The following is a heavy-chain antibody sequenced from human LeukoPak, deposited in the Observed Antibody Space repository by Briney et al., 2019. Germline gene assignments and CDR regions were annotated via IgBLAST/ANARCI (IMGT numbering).Heavy chain of an antibody. J-gene: IGHJ5*02. CDR2: ICYSGST. Sequence: SETLSLTCTVSGGSISSSSYYWGWIRQPPGKGLEWIGSICYSGSTYYNPSLKSRLTISVGTSKNQFSLKLGSVTAADTAVYYCARSDGSQPFDPWGQGTLVTVSS. CDR3: ARSDGSQPFDP. CDR1: GGSISSSSYY. V-gene: IGHV4-39*01. D-gene: IGHD1-26*01.